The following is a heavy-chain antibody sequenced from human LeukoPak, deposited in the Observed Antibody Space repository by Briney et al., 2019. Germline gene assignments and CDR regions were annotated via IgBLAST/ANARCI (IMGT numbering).Heavy chain of an antibody. CDR1: GDPFSSHY. Sequence: PSETLSLTCVVSGDPFSSHYWTWIRQSPGKGLEWIGYISYIGTTNYNPSLKSRVTISIDTSKNQFSLKLRSVTAADTAVYYCARDLVTVTKGFDIWGQGTMVSVSS. CDR2: ISYIGTT. V-gene: IGHV4-59*11. J-gene: IGHJ3*02. D-gene: IGHD4-17*01. CDR3: ARDLVTVTKGFDI.